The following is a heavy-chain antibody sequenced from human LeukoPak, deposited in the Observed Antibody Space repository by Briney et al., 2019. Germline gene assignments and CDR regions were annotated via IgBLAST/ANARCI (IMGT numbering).Heavy chain of an antibody. J-gene: IGHJ3*02. D-gene: IGHD4-17*01. CDR1: GYTFTSYG. CDR2: ISAYNGNT. CDR3: ARDLFSTVTMRNRAFDI. Sequence: GASVKVSCKASGYTFTSYGISWVRQAPGQGLEWMGWISAYNGNTKYSQKFQGRVTITRDTSASTAYMELSSLRSEDTAVYYCARDLFSTVTMRNRAFDIWGQGTMVTVSS. V-gene: IGHV1-18*01.